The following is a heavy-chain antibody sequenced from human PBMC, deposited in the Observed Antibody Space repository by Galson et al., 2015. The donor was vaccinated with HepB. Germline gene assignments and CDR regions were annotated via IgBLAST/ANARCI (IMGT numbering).Heavy chain of an antibody. CDR1: GYTFTSYG. CDR2: ISAYNGNT. D-gene: IGHD3-9*01. V-gene: IGHV1-18*01. J-gene: IGHJ6*03. Sequence: SVKVSCKASGYTFTSYGISWVRQAPGQGLEWMGWISAYNGNTNYAQKLRGRVTMTTDTSTSTAYMELRSLRSDDTAVYYCARATSAYYDILTGYSNYYYYMDVWGKGTTVTVSS. CDR3: ARATSAYYDILTGYSNYYYYMDV.